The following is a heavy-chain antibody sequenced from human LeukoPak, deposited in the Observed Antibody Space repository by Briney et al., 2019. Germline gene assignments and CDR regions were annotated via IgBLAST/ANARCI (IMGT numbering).Heavy chain of an antibody. J-gene: IGHJ3*02. CDR1: GGSISSYY. V-gene: IGHV4-59*01. D-gene: IGHD6-13*01. Sequence: ETLSLTCTVSGGSISSYYWSWIRQPPGKGLEWIGYIYYSGSTNYNPSLKSRVTISVDTSKNQFSLKLSSVTAADTAVYYCARVYSSSWPPPYFSFDIWGQGTMVTVSS. CDR2: IYYSGST. CDR3: ARVYSSSWPPPYFSFDI.